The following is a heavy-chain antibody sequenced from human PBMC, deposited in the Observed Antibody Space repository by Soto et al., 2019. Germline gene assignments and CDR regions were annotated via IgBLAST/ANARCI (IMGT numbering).Heavy chain of an antibody. V-gene: IGHV1-69*13. Sequence: VKVSCKASGGTFSSYAISWVRQAPGQGLEWMGGIIPIFGTANYAQKFQGRVTITADESTSTAYMELSSLRSEDTAVYYCARAAALYNWFDPWGQGTLVTVSS. D-gene: IGHD6-13*01. J-gene: IGHJ5*02. CDR3: ARAAALYNWFDP. CDR2: IIPIFGTA. CDR1: GGTFSSYA.